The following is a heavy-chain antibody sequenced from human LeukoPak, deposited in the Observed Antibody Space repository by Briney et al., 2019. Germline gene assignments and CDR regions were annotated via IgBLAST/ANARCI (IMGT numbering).Heavy chain of an antibody. D-gene: IGHD2-21*02. CDR3: ASSNCDGDCYLDY. CDR1: GFTITRKY. V-gene: IGHV3-53*01. CDR2: IYSAGGT. J-gene: IGHJ4*02. Sequence: GGSLRLSCAASGFTITRKYMSWVRQAPGKGLDWVSLIYSAGGTSYADSVKGRFTISRDNSKNTLYLQMNSLRLEDTAVYYCASSNCDGDCYLDYWGQGTLVTVSS.